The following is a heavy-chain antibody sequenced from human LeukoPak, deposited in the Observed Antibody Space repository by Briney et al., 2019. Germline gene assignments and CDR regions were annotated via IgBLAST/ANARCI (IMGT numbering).Heavy chain of an antibody. Sequence: GGSLRLSCTVSGFTLSSYWMTWVRPAPGKGVERVANIQQDGPEKYYLDSARGRFTISRDNAQNQLFLQMDSLRAEDTAVYFCARGWCPHCHGMGDWGKGTTVTVSS. CDR1: GFTLSSYW. CDR3: ARGWCPHCHGMGD. D-gene: IGHD2-8*02. J-gene: IGHJ6*04. V-gene: IGHV3-7*03. CDR2: IQQDGPEK.